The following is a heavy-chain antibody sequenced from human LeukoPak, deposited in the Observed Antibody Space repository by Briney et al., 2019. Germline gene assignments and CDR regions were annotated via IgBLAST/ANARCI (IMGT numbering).Heavy chain of an antibody. Sequence: GGSLRLSCAASGFTFSSYGMHWVRQAPGKGLEWVAVISYDGSNKYYADSVKGRFTISRDNSKNTLYLQMNSLRAEDTAVYYCVKDRLVGATDGSFDYWGQGTLATVSS. CDR2: ISYDGSNK. CDR3: VKDRLVGATDGSFDY. J-gene: IGHJ4*02. D-gene: IGHD1-26*01. V-gene: IGHV3-30*18. CDR1: GFTFSSYG.